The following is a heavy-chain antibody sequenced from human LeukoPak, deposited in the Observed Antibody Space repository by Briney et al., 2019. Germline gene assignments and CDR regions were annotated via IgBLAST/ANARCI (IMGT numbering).Heavy chain of an antibody. CDR2: IYTSGST. J-gene: IGHJ4*02. CDR1: GGSISSGSYY. Sequence: SETLSLTCTVSGGSISSGSYYWSWIRRPAGKGLEWIGRIYTSGSTNYNPSLKSRVTISVDTSKNQFSLKLSSVTAADTAVYYCARGTGYSSSWPIDYWGQGTLVTVSS. D-gene: IGHD6-13*01. CDR3: ARGTGYSSSWPIDY. V-gene: IGHV4-61*02.